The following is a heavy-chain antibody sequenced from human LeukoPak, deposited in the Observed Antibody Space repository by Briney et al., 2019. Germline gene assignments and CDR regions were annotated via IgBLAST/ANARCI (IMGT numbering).Heavy chain of an antibody. CDR1: GGSISSSSYY. V-gene: IGHV4-39*01. J-gene: IGHJ4*02. CDR2: IYYSGST. CDR3: ARLVLSDNRLIAARYFDD. Sequence: SETLSLTCSVSGGSISSSSYYWGYIRQPPGQGLEWIGRIYYSGSTYYNPSLNSRVTISVDTSKNQFSLKLNSVHAADTAVYYCARLVLSDNRLIAARYFDDWGQGTLVTVSS. D-gene: IGHD6-6*01.